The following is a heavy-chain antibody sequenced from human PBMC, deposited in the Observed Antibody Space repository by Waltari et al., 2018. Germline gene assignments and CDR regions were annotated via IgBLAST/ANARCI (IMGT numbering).Heavy chain of an antibody. CDR2: IYSGGST. V-gene: IGHV3-53*01. CDR1: GFTVSSNY. CDR3: ARDGYDYVWGSYRYGLDY. D-gene: IGHD3-16*02. J-gene: IGHJ4*02. Sequence: EVQLVESGGGLIQPGGSLRLSCAASGFTVSSNYMSWVRQAPGNGLEWVSVIYSGGSTYYADSVKGRFTISRDNSKNTLYLQMNSLRAEDTAVYYCARDGYDYVWGSYRYGLDYWGQGTLVTVSS.